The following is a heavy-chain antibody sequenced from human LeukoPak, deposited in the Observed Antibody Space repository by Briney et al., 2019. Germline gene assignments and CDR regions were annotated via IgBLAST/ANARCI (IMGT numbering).Heavy chain of an antibody. CDR3: AKESYYGSGSYYTPDDAFDI. J-gene: IGHJ3*02. D-gene: IGHD3-10*01. Sequence: GGSLRLSCAASGFTFSSYGMHLVRQAPGKGLELVAFIRYDGSNKYYADSVKGRFTISRDNSKNTLYLQMNRLRAEDTAVYYCAKESYYGSGSYYTPDDAFDIWGQGTMVTVSS. CDR2: IRYDGSNK. V-gene: IGHV3-30*02. CDR1: GFTFSSYG.